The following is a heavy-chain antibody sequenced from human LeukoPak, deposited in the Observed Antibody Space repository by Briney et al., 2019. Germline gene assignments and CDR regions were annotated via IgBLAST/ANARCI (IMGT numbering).Heavy chain of an antibody. CDR2: INRDGSST. D-gene: IGHD3-22*01. CDR3: ARASTPYYYDSSGSFYY. V-gene: IGHV3-74*01. CDR1: GFTFSSYW. Sequence: GGSLRLSCAASGFTFSSYWMHWVRQAPGKGLVWVSRINRDGSSTNYADSVKGRFAISRDNAKNTLYLQMNSLRGEDTAVYYCARASTPYYYDSSGSFYYWGQGTLVTVSS. J-gene: IGHJ4*02.